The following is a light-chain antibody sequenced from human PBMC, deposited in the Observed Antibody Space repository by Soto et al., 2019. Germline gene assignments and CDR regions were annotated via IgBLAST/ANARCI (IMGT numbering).Light chain of an antibody. CDR1: QSVSSN. CDR3: QHYNHWPYT. CDR2: HAS. J-gene: IGKJ2*01. V-gene: IGKV3-15*01. Sequence: EIVMTQSPATLSVSPGERATLSCRASQSVSSNLAWYQQKPGQAPRFLIFHASTRATGIPARFSGSGSGTEFTLTISSLQSEDFAVYYCQHYNHWPYTFGQGTKLEIK.